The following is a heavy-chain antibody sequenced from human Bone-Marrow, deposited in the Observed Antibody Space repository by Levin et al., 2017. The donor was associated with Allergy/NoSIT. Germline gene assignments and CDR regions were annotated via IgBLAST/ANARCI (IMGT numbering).Heavy chain of an antibody. CDR3: ARGDRYTSSPFDY. J-gene: IGHJ4*01. CDR1: GGSITTYYY. V-gene: IGHV4-39*07. CDR2: MLYGGSS. Sequence: SQTLSLTCTVSGGSITTYYYWGWIRQPPGKGLEWIGSMLYGGSSYYNPSLASRVTISADASKRQVSLKLNSVTAADTAVYFCARGDRYTSSPFDYWGQGTLVTVSS. D-gene: IGHD6-6*01.